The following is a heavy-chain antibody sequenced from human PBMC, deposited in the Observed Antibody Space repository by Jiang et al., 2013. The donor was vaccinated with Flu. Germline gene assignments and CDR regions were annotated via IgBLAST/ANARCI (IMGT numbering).Heavy chain of an antibody. V-gene: IGHV6-1*01. CDR3: ALELNWGSGWFDP. J-gene: IGHJ5*02. D-gene: IGHD7-27*01. CDR2: TYFRSTWYD. CDR1: GDSVSSKSAA. Sequence: SQTLSLTCAISGDSVSSKSAAWNWFRHSPSRGLEWLGRTYFRSTWYDDYAVSVKSRISINPDTSKNQFSLQLNSVTPEDTAVYYCALELNWGSGWFDPWGQGSLVTVSS.